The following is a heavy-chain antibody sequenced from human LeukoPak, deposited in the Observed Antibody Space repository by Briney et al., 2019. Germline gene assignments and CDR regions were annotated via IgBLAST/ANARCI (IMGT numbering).Heavy chain of an antibody. D-gene: IGHD1-1*01. V-gene: IGHV3-33*06. Sequence: GGSLRLSCAASGFTFSSYGMHWVRQAPGKGLEWVAVIWYDGSNKYYADSVKGRLTISRDNSKNTLYLQMNSLRAEDTAVYYCAKDGNPYIDYFDYWGQGTLVTVSS. J-gene: IGHJ4*02. CDR2: IWYDGSNK. CDR3: AKDGNPYIDYFDY. CDR1: GFTFSSYG.